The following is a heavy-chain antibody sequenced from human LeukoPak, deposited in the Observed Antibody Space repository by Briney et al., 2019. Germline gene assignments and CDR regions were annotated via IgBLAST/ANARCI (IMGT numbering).Heavy chain of an antibody. J-gene: IGHJ5*02. Sequence: GGSLRLSCVVSGFTFSSYEMNWIRQAPGKGLEWVSYISSSGSTIYYADSVKGRFTISRDNAKNSLYLQMNSLRAEDTAVYYCARNLGEQERTLVLSRYNWFDPWGQGTLVTVSS. CDR3: ARNLGEQERTLVLSRYNWFDP. V-gene: IGHV3-48*03. CDR2: ISSSGSTI. D-gene: IGHD3-16*01. CDR1: GFTFSSYE.